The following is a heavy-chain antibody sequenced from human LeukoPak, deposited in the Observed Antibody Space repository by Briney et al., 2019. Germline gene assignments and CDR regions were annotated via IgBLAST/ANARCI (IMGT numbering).Heavy chain of an antibody. CDR1: GFTFSSYS. CDR2: ISSSSSYI. D-gene: IGHD6-6*01. Sequence: PGGSLRLSCAASGFTFSSYSMNWVRQAPGKGLEWVSSISSSSSYIYYADSVKGRFTISRDNAKNSLYLQMNSLRAEDTAVYYCASADKAARPLYYYYYYMDVWGKGTTVTVSS. V-gene: IGHV3-21*01. J-gene: IGHJ6*03. CDR3: ASADKAARPLYYYYYYMDV.